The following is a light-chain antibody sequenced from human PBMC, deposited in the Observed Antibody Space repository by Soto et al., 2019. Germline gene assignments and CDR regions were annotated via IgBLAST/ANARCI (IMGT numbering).Light chain of an antibody. CDR3: KQSHSTPLT. Sequence: DIPMTQSPSSLSASVGDRATITCRASQSISSYLNWYQQKPGKAPNLLIYAASSLQSGVPSRFSGSGSGTDFTLTISSLQPEDFGTYYCKQSHSTPLTFGQGTKLEIK. CDR1: QSISSY. CDR2: AAS. V-gene: IGKV1-39*01. J-gene: IGKJ2*01.